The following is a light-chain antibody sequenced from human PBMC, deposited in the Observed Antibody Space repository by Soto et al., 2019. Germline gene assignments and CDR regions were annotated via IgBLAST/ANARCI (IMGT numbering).Light chain of an antibody. V-gene: IGKV3-15*01. Sequence: EIARAQSPGTLSVSPGGRDTLACRSSQTIDTNLAWYQQKPGQAPRLLIFGASTRATGIPARFSGSGSGTEFSLTITSLQSEDFALYYCQQYNNRPPWTFGQGTKVDI. CDR3: QQYNNRPPWT. CDR2: GAS. J-gene: IGKJ1*01. CDR1: QTIDTN.